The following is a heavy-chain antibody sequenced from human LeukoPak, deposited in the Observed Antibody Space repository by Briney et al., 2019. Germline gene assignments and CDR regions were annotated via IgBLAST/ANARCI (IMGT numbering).Heavy chain of an antibody. V-gene: IGHV3-23*01. CDR3: AKDRRQWPTEFDY. Sequence: GGSLTLSCAASGFTFSTYAMLWVRQAPGKGLEWVSGISGSAGSTYYADSVKGRFTISRDNSKNTLYLQMNSLRAEDTAVYYCAKDRRQWPTEFDYWGQGTLVTVSS. CDR1: GFTFSTYA. J-gene: IGHJ4*02. CDR2: ISGSAGST. D-gene: IGHD6-19*01.